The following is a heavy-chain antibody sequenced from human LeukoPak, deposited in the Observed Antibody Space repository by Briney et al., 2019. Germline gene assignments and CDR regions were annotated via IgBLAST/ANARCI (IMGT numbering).Heavy chain of an antibody. CDR1: GGSISSSSYY. J-gene: IGHJ6*02. V-gene: IGHV4-39*01. D-gene: IGHD2-15*01. CDR3: ARAFVVVVAATGPAPDYYYGMDV. Sequence: PSETLSLTCTVSGGSISSSSYYWGWIRQPPGKGLEWIGSIYYSGSTYYNPSLKSRVTISVDTSKNQFSLKLSSVTAADTAVYYCARAFVVVVAATGPAPDYYYGMDVWGQETTVTVSS. CDR2: IYYSGST.